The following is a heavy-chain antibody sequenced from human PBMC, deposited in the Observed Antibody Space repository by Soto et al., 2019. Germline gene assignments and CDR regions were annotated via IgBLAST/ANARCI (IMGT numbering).Heavy chain of an antibody. J-gene: IGHJ6*02. Sequence: SVKVSCKASGGTFSSYAISWVRQAPGQGLEWMGGIIPIFGTANYAQKFQGRVTITADESTSTAHMELSSLRSEDTAVYYCARALTPPGPREYYYYGMDVWGQGTTVTSP. CDR2: IIPIFGTA. CDR3: ARALTPPGPREYYYYGMDV. CDR1: GGTFSSYA. V-gene: IGHV1-69*13. D-gene: IGHD3-9*01.